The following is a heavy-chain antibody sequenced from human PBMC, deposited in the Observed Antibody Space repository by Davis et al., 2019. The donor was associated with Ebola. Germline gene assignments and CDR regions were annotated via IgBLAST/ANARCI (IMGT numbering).Heavy chain of an antibody. CDR1: GFTFSSYG. CDR2: ISYDGSNK. V-gene: IGHV3-30*18. CDR3: AKDGGKYPYWYFDL. D-gene: IGHD1-14*01. Sequence: GGSLRLSCPASGFTFSSYGMHWVRQAPGKGLEWVAVISYDGSNKYYADSVKGRFTISRDNPGTTLYLQMSNLRAEDTAVYYCAKDGGKYPYWYFDLWGRGTLVTVSS. J-gene: IGHJ2*01.